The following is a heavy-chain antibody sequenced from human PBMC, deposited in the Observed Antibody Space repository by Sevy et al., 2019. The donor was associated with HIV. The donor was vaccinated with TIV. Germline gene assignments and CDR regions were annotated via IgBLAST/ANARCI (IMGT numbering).Heavy chain of an antibody. CDR3: AKDTDSGSYLNDAFDT. V-gene: IGHV3-23*01. CDR1: GFTFSIFA. J-gene: IGHJ3*02. D-gene: IGHD1-26*01. Sequence: GESLKISCAASGFTFSIFAMSWVRQTPGEGLEWGSGLNGGGGPTYYPESVKGRFTISRDNSKNTLYLQMNSPRAEDTAVYYCAKDTDSGSYLNDAFDTWGQGTLVTVSS. CDR2: LNGGGGPT.